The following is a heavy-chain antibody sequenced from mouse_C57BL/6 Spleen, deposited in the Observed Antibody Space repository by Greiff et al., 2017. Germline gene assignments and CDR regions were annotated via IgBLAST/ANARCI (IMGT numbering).Heavy chain of an antibody. V-gene: IGHV1-19*01. CDR3: ARADYYGSSCFDV. CDR1: GYTFTDYY. D-gene: IGHD1-1*01. CDR2: INPYNGGT. J-gene: IGHJ1*03. Sequence: VQLQQSGPVLVKPGASVKMSCKASGYTFTDYYMNWVKQSHGKSLEWIGVINPYNGGTSYNQKFKGKATLTVDKSSSTAYMELNSLTSEDSAVYYCARADYYGSSCFDVWGTGTTVTVSS.